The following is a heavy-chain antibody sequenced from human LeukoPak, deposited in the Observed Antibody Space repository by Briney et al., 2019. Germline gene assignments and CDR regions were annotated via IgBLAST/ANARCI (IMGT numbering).Heavy chain of an antibody. V-gene: IGHV3-74*01. CDR1: GSTFSSYW. J-gene: IGHJ4*02. Sequence: PGGSLRLSCAASGSTFSSYWMHRVRQVPGKGLVWVSHIHSDGRSSSYADSVKGRFTISRDNAKNTLSLQMNSLRADDTAVYYCARGGVGSHDYWGQGTLVTVSS. D-gene: IGHD3-10*01. CDR3: ARGGVGSHDY. CDR2: IHSDGRSS.